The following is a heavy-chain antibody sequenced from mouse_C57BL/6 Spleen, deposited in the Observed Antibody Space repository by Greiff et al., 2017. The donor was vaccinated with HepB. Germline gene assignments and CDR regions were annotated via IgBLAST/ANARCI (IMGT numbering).Heavy chain of an antibody. D-gene: IGHD2-4*01. Sequence: VQLQESGAELVKPGASVKISCKASGYAFSSYWMNWVKQRPGKGLEWIGQIYPGDGDTNYNGKFKGKATLTADKSSSTAYMQLSSLTSEDSAVYFCARYDYDYDEDAMDYWGQGTSVTVSS. J-gene: IGHJ4*01. CDR2: IYPGDGDT. CDR1: GYAFSSYW. CDR3: ARYDYDYDEDAMDY. V-gene: IGHV1-80*01.